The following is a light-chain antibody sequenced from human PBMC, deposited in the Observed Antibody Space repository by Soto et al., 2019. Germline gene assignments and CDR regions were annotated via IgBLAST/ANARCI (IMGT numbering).Light chain of an antibody. Sequence: QSALTQPASVSGSPGQSITISCTGTSSDVGGYNYVSWYQQHPGKAPKLMIYEVSNRPSGVSDRFSGSKSANTASLTISDLQAEDEAHYYCSSYTTFRTPHVAFGGGTKVTVL. J-gene: IGLJ2*01. CDR2: EVS. CDR1: SSDVGGYNY. CDR3: SSYTTFRTPHVA. V-gene: IGLV2-14*01.